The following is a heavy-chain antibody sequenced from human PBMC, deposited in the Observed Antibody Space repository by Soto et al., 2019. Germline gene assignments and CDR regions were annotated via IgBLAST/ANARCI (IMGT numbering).Heavy chain of an antibody. CDR2: ISTYSGDT. V-gene: IGHV1-18*01. J-gene: IGHJ5*02. D-gene: IGHD5-12*01. CDR3: ARHHGPTTSENWFDP. Sequence: QVHLVQSGVEVKTPGASVKVSCQASVYTFFTYDISWLRQAPGQGLEWMGGISTYSGDTKYAQKFQGRVTMTTDTSTTTSYLELRCLRSDDTAVYYCARHHGPTTSENWFDPWGQGTLVTVSS. CDR1: VYTFFTYD.